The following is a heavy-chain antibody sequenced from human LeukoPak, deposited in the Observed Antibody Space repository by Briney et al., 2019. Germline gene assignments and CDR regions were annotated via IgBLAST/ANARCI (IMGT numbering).Heavy chain of an antibody. Sequence: GGSLRLSCAASGFTFSGYAMIWLRQAPGKGLEWVSAISGSGGSTYYADSVKGRFTISRDNSKNTLYLQMNSLSAEDTAVYYCAKGRGYSYGIYYFDYWGQGTLVTVSS. CDR2: ISGSGGST. V-gene: IGHV3-23*01. D-gene: IGHD5-18*01. CDR1: GFTFSGYA. CDR3: AKGRGYSYGIYYFDY. J-gene: IGHJ4*02.